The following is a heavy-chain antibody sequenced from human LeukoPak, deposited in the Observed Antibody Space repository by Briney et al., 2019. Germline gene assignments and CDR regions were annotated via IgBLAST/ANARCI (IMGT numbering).Heavy chain of an antibody. J-gene: IGHJ6*02. V-gene: IGHV3-53*01. Sequence: GGSLRLSCAASGFTVSSNYMSWVRQAPGKGLEWVSVIYSDGSTYYADSVKGRFTISRDNSKNTLYLQTNSLRVEDTAVYYCARNIYVWGSYRYFTDGMDVWGQGTTVTVSS. CDR3: ARNIYVWGSYRYFTDGMDV. CDR2: IYSDGST. D-gene: IGHD3-16*02. CDR1: GFTVSSNY.